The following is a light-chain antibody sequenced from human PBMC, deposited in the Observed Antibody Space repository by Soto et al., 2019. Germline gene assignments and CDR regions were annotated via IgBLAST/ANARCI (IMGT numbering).Light chain of an antibody. V-gene: IGKV3-20*01. Sequence: EIVLTQSPGTLSLSPGERATLSCRASQSVYSNYLAWYQQKPGQAPRLLIYGASTMATGIPDRFSGSGSGTEVTLTISRLEPEDFAVYYCQQYGSSVMYTFGQGTKLEIK. CDR2: GAS. J-gene: IGKJ2*01. CDR3: QQYGSSVMYT. CDR1: QSVYSNY.